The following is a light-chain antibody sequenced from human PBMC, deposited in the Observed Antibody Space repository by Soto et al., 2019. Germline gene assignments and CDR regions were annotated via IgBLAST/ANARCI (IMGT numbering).Light chain of an antibody. CDR2: GAS. Sequence: EIVLTQSPFRLSLSPGERASLSCGASQSISSSFLAWYQQKPGQAPRLLIYGASSRATGIPDRFSGTGSGTDFTLTISRLEPEDFAVYYCQQCGSSPITFGQGTRLEIK. CDR3: QQCGSSPIT. J-gene: IGKJ5*01. CDR1: QSISSSF. V-gene: IGKV3-20*01.